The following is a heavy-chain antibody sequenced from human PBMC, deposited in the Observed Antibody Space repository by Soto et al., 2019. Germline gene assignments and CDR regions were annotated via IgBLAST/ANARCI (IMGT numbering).Heavy chain of an antibody. V-gene: IGHV4-4*02. J-gene: IGHJ4*02. D-gene: IGHD3-22*01. CDR2: IYHSGST. CDR1: GGSISSSNW. Sequence: QVQLQESGPGLVKPSGTLSLTCAVSGGSISSSNWWSWVRQPPGKGLEWIGEIYHSGSTNYNPSLKSLVTISVHKSKNQFSLKLSSVTAADTAVYYCVRSGDYYDSSGPSFDYWGQGTLVTVSS. CDR3: VRSGDYYDSSGPSFDY.